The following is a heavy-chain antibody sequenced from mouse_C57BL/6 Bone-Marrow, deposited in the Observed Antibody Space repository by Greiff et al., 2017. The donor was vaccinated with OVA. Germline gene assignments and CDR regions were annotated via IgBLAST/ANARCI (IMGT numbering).Heavy chain of an antibody. CDR1: GFTFSDAW. CDR3: TRVGYLYAMDY. V-gene: IGHV6-6*01. D-gene: IGHD3-1*01. CDR2: IRNKANNHAT. J-gene: IGHJ4*01. Sequence: EVQGVESGGGLVQPGGSMKLSCAASGFTFSDAWMDWVRQSPEKGLEWVAEIRNKANNHATYYAESVKGRFTISRDDSKSSVYLQMNSLRAEDTGIYYCTRVGYLYAMDYWGQGTSVTVSS.